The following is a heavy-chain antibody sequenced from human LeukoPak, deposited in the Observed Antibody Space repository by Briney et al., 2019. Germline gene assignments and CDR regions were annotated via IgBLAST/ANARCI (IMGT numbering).Heavy chain of an antibody. V-gene: IGHV4-38-2*02. CDR2: IYHSGST. CDR1: GYSISSGYC. J-gene: IGHJ4*02. Sequence: PSETLSLTCTVSGYSISSGYCWGWTRQPPGKGLEWIGSIYHSGSTYYNPSLKSRVTISVDTSKNQFSLKLSSVTAADTAVYYCARQSKTLRTLDYWGQGTLVTVSS. CDR3: ARQSKTLRTLDY. D-gene: IGHD3/OR15-3a*01.